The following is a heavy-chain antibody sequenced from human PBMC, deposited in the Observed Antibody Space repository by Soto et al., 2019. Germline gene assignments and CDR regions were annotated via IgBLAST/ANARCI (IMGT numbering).Heavy chain of an antibody. CDR3: ARATPAGSADF. CDR2: ISYSGSS. Sequence: PSETVTITSPVSDGSHIRDGYSLRQNRQHPGKGLEWIAYISYSGSSYSNPSLKSRVTISADTSRNQFSLRLTSVTAADTFVYFCARATPAGSADFWGQGTLVTVSS. V-gene: IGHV4-31*03. CDR1: DGSHIRDGYS. D-gene: IGHD2-2*01. J-gene: IGHJ4*02.